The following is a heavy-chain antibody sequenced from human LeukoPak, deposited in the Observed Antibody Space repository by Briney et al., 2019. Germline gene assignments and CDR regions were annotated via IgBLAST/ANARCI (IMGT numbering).Heavy chain of an antibody. Sequence: ASVKVSCKASGYTFTSYYMHWVRQAPGQGLEWMGIINPSGGSTSYAQKFQGRVTMTRDMSTGTVYMELSSLRSEDTAVYYCARSGSYLGWGHWGQGTLVTVSS. CDR2: INPSGGST. J-gene: IGHJ4*02. CDR3: ARSGSYLGWGH. CDR1: GYTFTSYY. D-gene: IGHD1-26*01. V-gene: IGHV1-46*01.